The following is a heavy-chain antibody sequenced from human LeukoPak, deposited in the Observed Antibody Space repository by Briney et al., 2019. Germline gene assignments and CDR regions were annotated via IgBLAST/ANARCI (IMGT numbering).Heavy chain of an antibody. CDR3: AREFYSSGWYYYFDY. D-gene: IGHD6-19*01. Sequence: PSETLSLTCTVSGGSISSYYWSWIRRPPGKGLEWIGYIYYSGSTNYNPSLKSRVTISVDTSKNQFSLKLSSVTAADTAVYYCAREFYSSGWYYYFDYWGQGTLVTVSS. V-gene: IGHV4-59*01. CDR2: IYYSGST. CDR1: GGSISSYY. J-gene: IGHJ4*02.